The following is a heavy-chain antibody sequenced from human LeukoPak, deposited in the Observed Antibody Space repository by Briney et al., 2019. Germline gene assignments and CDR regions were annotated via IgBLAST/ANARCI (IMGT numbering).Heavy chain of an antibody. CDR3: AKDHDYRREYYFDY. CDR2: ISGSGGST. J-gene: IGHJ4*02. Sequence: PGGSLRLSCAASGFTFSSDAMSWVRQAPGKGLEWVSAISGSGGSTYYADSVKGRFTISRDNSKNTLYLQMNSLRAEDTAVYYCAKDHDYRREYYFDYWGQGTLVTVSS. D-gene: IGHD4-11*01. CDR1: GFTFSSDA. V-gene: IGHV3-23*01.